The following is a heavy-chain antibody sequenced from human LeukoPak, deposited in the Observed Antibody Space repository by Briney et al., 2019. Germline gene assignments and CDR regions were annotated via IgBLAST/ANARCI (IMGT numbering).Heavy chain of an antibody. J-gene: IGHJ4*02. Sequence: GGSQRLSCAASGFTFDDYAMHWVRQAPGKGLEWVSGISWNSGRIGYADSVKGRFTISRDNAKNSLYLQMNSLRAEDTALYYCAKDQGDCTNGVCYRFDYWGQGTLVTVSS. CDR2: ISWNSGRI. CDR1: GFTFDDYA. D-gene: IGHD2-8*01. V-gene: IGHV3-9*01. CDR3: AKDQGDCTNGVCYRFDY.